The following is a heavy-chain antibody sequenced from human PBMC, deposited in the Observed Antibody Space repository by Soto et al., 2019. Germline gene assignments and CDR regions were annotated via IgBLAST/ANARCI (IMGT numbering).Heavy chain of an antibody. Sequence: KAXGTLSLTCTVSGDSISTFYWGWMRQSPGKELEWIGYVYYTGSTNYNPSLKSRVTISVDRSKNQFSLKLTSANAADTAVYYCARGRTVRNYADDSSDYFYFFDYWGQGTQVTVSS. CDR1: GDSISTFY. D-gene: IGHD3-22*01. CDR2: VYYTGST. CDR3: ARGRTVRNYADDSSDYFYFFDY. J-gene: IGHJ4*02. V-gene: IGHV4-59*01.